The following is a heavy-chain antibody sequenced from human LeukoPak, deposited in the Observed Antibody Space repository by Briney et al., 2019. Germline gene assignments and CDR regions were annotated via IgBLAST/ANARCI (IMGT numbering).Heavy chain of an antibody. CDR3: ARKPIVLMVYASYYYYGMDV. CDR1: GGSFSGYY. V-gene: IGHV4-34*01. J-gene: IGHJ6*02. CDR2: INHSGST. D-gene: IGHD2-8*01. Sequence: SETLSLTCAVHGGSFSGYYWSWIRQPPGKGLEWIGEINHSGSTNYNPSLKSRVTISVDTSKNQFSLKLSSVTAADTAVYYCARKPIVLMVYASYYYYGMDVWGQGTTVTVSS.